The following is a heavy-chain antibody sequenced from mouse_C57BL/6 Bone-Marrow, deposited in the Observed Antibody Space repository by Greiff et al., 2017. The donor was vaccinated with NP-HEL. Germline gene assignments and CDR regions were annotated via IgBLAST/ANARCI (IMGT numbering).Heavy chain of an antibody. V-gene: IGHV5-4*01. D-gene: IGHD1-1*01. CDR2: ISDGGSYT. CDR1: GFTFSSYA. J-gene: IGHJ3*01. CDR3: ARDQYYGSSSFAY. Sequence: EVQVVESGGGLVKPGGSLKLSCAASGFTFSSYAMTWVRQTPEKRLEWVATISDGGSYTYYPDNVKGRFTISRDNAKNNLYLQMSHLKSEDTAMYYCARDQYYGSSSFAYWGQGTLVTVSA.